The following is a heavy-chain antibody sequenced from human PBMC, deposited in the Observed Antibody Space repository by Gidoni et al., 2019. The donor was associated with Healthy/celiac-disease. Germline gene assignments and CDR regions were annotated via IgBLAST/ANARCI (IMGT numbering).Heavy chain of an antibody. J-gene: IGHJ6*02. CDR2: ISGSGGST. Sequence: EVQLLEAGGGLVQPGGSLRLSCAASGFTFRSYAMSWVRQAPGKGLGWVSAISGSGGSTYYADSVKGRFTISRDNSKNTLYLQMNSLRAEDTAVYYCAKDFGAAAGNPLHYYYYGMDVWGQGTTVTVSS. CDR1: GFTFRSYA. D-gene: IGHD6-13*01. V-gene: IGHV3-23*01. CDR3: AKDFGAAAGNPLHYYYYGMDV.